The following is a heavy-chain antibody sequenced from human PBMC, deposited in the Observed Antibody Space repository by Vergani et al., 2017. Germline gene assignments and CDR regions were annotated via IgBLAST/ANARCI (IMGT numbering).Heavy chain of an antibody. Sequence: QVQLVQSGAEVKKPGASVKVSCKASGYTFTSFDINWVRQATGQGVEWMGWMNPNSGNTGYAQKFQGRVTMTRNTSISTAYMELSSLRSEDTAVYYCARGRAARWELLRGYYFDYWGQGTLVTVSS. J-gene: IGHJ4*02. CDR3: ARGRAARWELLRGYYFDY. V-gene: IGHV1-8*01. CDR1: GYTFTSFD. D-gene: IGHD1-26*01. CDR2: MNPNSGNT.